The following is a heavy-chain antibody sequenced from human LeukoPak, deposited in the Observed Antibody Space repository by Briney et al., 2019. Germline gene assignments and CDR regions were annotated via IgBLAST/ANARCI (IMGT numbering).Heavy chain of an antibody. CDR1: GGSISSGSYY. CDR2: IYASG. Sequence: PSQTLSLTCSVSGGSISSGSYYYSWIRQPAGKGLEWIGHIYASGTYNPSLKSRVTISVDMSKNQFSLKVSSVTAADTAVYYCARGHLSSGWVFYFDYWGQGTLVTVSS. CDR3: ARGHLSSGWVFYFDY. J-gene: IGHJ4*02. V-gene: IGHV4-61*09. D-gene: IGHD6-19*01.